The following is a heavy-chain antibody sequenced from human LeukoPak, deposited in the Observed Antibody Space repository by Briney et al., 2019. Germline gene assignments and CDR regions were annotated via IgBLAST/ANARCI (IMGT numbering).Heavy chain of an antibody. Sequence: GGSLRLSCAASGFTFSSYGMHWVRQAPGKGLEWVAVISYDGSNKYYADSVKGRFTISRDNSKNTLYLQMNSLRAEDTAVYYCANQRCSSSWYAPHYYYYYGMDVWGQGTTVTVSS. D-gene: IGHD6-13*01. CDR3: ANQRCSSSWYAPHYYYYYGMDV. V-gene: IGHV3-30*18. CDR1: GFTFSSYG. CDR2: ISYDGSNK. J-gene: IGHJ6*02.